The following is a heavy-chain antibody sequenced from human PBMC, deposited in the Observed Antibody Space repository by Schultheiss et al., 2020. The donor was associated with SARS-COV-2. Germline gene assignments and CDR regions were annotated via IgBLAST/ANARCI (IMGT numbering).Heavy chain of an antibody. J-gene: IGHJ4*02. CDR1: GFTFSSYA. Sequence: GGSLRLSCAASGFTFSSYAMHWVRQAPGKGLEWVAVISYDGSNKYYADSVKGRFTISRNNSKNTLYLQMNSLRAEDTAVYYCARDHWARSSSSAAVEGDFDYWGQGTLVTVAS. CDR3: ARDHWARSSSSAAVEGDFDY. D-gene: IGHD6-6*01. CDR2: ISYDGSNK. V-gene: IGHV3-30*04.